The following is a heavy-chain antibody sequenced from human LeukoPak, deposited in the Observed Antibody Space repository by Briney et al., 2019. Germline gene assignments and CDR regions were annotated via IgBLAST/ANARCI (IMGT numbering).Heavy chain of an antibody. J-gene: IGHJ4*02. Sequence: SETLSLTCTVSGGSISSGGYYWSWIRQHPGKGLEWIGYIYYSGSTYYNPSPKSRVTISVDTSKNQFSLKLSSVTAADTAVYYCARAAVAGTGKNFDYWGQGTLVTVSS. CDR3: ARAAVAGTGKNFDY. CDR1: GGSISSGGYY. D-gene: IGHD6-19*01. CDR2: IYYSGST. V-gene: IGHV4-31*03.